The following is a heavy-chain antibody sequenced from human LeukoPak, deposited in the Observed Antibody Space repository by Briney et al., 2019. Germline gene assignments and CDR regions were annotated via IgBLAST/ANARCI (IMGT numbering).Heavy chain of an antibody. Sequence: XIYYSGSTYYNPSLKSRVTISVDTSKNQFSLKLSSVTAADTAVYYCARGQGYTAMVTHAFDIWGQGTMVTVSS. J-gene: IGHJ3*02. CDR3: ARGQGYTAMVTHAFDI. CDR2: IYYSGST. D-gene: IGHD5-18*01. V-gene: IGHV4-39*07.